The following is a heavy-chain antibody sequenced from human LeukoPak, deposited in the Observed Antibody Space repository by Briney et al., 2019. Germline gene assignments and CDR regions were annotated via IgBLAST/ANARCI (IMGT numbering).Heavy chain of an antibody. V-gene: IGHV3-23*01. J-gene: IGHJ4*02. Sequence: GGSVRLSCAASGLTFSSHAMRWVRQAPGKGLEWVSGINGGGGSTFYAASVKGRFTISRDNSKNTVFLQMSSLRSEDTAVYYCPKGWHGAGSYGDYWGQGALVTVSS. CDR3: PKGWHGAGSYGDY. CDR2: INGGGGST. CDR1: GLTFSSHA. D-gene: IGHD3-10*01.